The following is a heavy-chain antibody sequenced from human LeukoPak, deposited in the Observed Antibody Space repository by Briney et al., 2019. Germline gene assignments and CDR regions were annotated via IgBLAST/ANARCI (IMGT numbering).Heavy chain of an antibody. V-gene: IGHV4-61*01. D-gene: IGHD3-22*01. CDR1: GGSITSSSYY. J-gene: IGHJ5*02. CDR2: IYYSGST. CDR3: ASATYYYDSSGYRRHNWFDP. Sequence: SETLSLTCTVSGGSITSSSYYWSWIRQPPGKGLEWIGYIYYSGSTNYNPSLKSRVTISVDTSKNQFSLKLSSVTAADTAVYYCASATYYYDSSGYRRHNWFDPWGQGTLVTVSS.